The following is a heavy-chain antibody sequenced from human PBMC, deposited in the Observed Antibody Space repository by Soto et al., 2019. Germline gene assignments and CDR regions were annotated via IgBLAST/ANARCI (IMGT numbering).Heavy chain of an antibody. CDR1: GGTFSSYA. Sequence: QVQLVQSGAEVKKPGSSVKVCCKASGGTFSSYAISWVRQAPGQGLEWMGGIIPIFGTANYAQKFQARVTSTADASTSTDYVEQSSRKAEDTAEYYGARAEITMVRGVWDGMDVWSQGTTVTVTS. CDR3: ARAEITMVRGVWDGMDV. D-gene: IGHD3-10*01. J-gene: IGHJ6*02. V-gene: IGHV1-69*12. CDR2: IIPIFGTA.